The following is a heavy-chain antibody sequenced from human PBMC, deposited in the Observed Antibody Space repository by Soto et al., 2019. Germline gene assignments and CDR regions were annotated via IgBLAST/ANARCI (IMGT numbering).Heavy chain of an antibody. Sequence: ASVKVSCKASGYTFTSYYMHWVRQAPGQGLEWMGIINPSGGSTSYAQKFQGRVTMTRDTSTSTVYMELSSLRSEDTAVYYCARIGGSGTTPSSYYYYGMDVWGQGTTVTVSS. V-gene: IGHV1-46*01. CDR3: ARIGGSGTTPSSYYYYGMDV. CDR2: INPSGGST. J-gene: IGHJ6*02. D-gene: IGHD3-10*01. CDR1: GYTFTSYY.